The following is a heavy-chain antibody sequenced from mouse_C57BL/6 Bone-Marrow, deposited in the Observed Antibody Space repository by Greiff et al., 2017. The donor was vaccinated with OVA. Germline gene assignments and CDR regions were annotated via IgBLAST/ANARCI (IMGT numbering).Heavy chain of an antibody. CDR2: IDPSDSYT. Sequence: VQLQQPGAELVMPGASVKLSCKASGYTFTSYWMHWVKQRPGQGLEWIGEIDPSDSYTNYNQKFKGKSTLTVDKSSSTAYMQLSSLTSEDSAVYYCARPNWDVYYFDYWGQGTTLTFSS. D-gene: IGHD4-1*01. CDR3: ARPNWDVYYFDY. CDR1: GYTFTSYW. J-gene: IGHJ2*01. V-gene: IGHV1-69*01.